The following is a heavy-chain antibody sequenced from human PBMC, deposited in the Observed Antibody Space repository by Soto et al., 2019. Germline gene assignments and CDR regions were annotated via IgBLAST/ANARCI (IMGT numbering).Heavy chain of an antibody. V-gene: IGHV3-21*01. J-gene: IGHJ4*02. CDR2: ISSSSSYI. Sequence: EVQLVESGGGLVKPGGSLRLSCAASGFTFSSYSMNWVRQAPGKGLEWVSSISSSSSYIYYADSVKGRFTISRDNAKNSLYLQMNSLRAEVTAVYYCARDLGITIFGVVTEYYFDYWGQGTLVTVSS. CDR3: ARDLGITIFGVVTEYYFDY. D-gene: IGHD3-3*01. CDR1: GFTFSSYS.